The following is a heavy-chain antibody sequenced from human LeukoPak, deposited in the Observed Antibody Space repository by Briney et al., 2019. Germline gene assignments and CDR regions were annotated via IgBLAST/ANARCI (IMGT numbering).Heavy chain of an antibody. D-gene: IGHD5-24*01. Sequence: GGSLRLSCAASGFTFSNFWMHWVRQAPGKGLVWVALIYGDGSFTRYADSVKGRFTISRDNAEDSLSLQMNSLRVDDTAVYYCARGGRWLQTIDYWGQGTLVTVSS. J-gene: IGHJ4*02. CDR2: IYGDGSFT. CDR3: ARGGRWLQTIDY. CDR1: GFTFSNFW. V-gene: IGHV3-74*01.